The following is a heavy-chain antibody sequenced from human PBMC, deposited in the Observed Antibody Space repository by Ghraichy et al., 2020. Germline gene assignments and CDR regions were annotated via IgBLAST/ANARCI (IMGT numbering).Heavy chain of an antibody. CDR2: ISSNSSYI. CDR3: ARAGPVIAAAHDY. CDR1: GFTFSDYG. D-gene: IGHD6-13*01. V-gene: IGHV3-21*01. J-gene: IGHJ4*02. Sequence: LSLTCAASGFTFSDYGMNWVRQAPGKGLEWVSFISSNSSYIYYADSVKGRFTISRDNAKNSLYLQMNSLRAEDTSIYYCARAGPVIAAAHDYWGQGTLVTVSS.